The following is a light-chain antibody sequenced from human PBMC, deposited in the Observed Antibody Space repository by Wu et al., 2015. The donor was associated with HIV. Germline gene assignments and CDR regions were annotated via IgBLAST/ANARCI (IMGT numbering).Light chain of an antibody. CDR1: QSVRL. CDR2: GTS. CDR3: QQYDDGLFT. J-gene: IGKJ2*01. Sequence: EIVLTQSPDTLSLSPGERATLSCRASQSVRLLAWYQQNPGQTPRLLIFGTSIRATGIPDRFSGSGSGTEFALTISRLEPEDFAVYYCQQYDDGLFTFGQGTKLDMK. V-gene: IGKV3-20*01.